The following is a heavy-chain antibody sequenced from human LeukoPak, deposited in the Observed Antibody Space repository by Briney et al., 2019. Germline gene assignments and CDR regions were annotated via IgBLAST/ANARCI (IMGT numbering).Heavy chain of an antibody. D-gene: IGHD3-10*01. V-gene: IGHV4-30-4*07. CDR2: IYYSGST. Sequence: SETLSLTCAVSGGSIGSGGYSWSWIRQPPGKGLEWIGYIYYSGSTYYNPSLKSRVTISVDTSKNQFSLKLSSVTAADTAVYHCARAEGFGGFDPWGQGTLVTVSS. J-gene: IGHJ5*02. CDR3: ARAEGFGGFDP. CDR1: GGSIGSGGYS.